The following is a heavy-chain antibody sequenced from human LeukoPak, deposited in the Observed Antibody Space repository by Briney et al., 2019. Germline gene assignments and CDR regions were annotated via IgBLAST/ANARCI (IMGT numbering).Heavy chain of an antibody. J-gene: IGHJ6*02. V-gene: IGHV3-23*01. CDR2: ISVSGGST. CDR3: AKGIAVAGSFDYYYGMDV. CDR1: KFAFSSYA. Sequence: PGGSLRLSCAASKFAFSSYAMSWVRQAPGKGLDWVSVISVSGGSTDYADSVKGRFTISRDNSKTTLYLQMSSLRAEDTAVYYCAKGIAVAGSFDYYYGMDVWGQGTTVTVSS. D-gene: IGHD6-19*01.